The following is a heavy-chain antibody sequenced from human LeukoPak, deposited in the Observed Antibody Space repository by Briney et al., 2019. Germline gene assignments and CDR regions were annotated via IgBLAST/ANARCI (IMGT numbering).Heavy chain of an antibody. CDR2: INPNSGGT. CDR1: GYTFTGYY. J-gene: IGHJ5*02. D-gene: IGHD3-10*01. CDR3: ARDRKVRGVIPMNWFDP. V-gene: IGHV1-2*02. Sequence: ASVKVSCKASGYTFTGYYMHWVRQAPGQGLEWMGWINPNSGGTNYAQKFQGRVTMTRDTSISTAYMELSRLRSDDTAVYYCARDRKVRGVIPMNWFDPWGQGTLVTVSS.